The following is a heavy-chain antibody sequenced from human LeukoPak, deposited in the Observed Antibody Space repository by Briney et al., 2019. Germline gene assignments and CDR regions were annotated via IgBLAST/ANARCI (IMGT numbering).Heavy chain of an antibody. CDR3: ARLPYVLRYFDWFGQSRPHYYYYMDV. D-gene: IGHD3-9*01. CDR1: GYTFTGYY. CDR2: INPNSGGT. V-gene: IGHV1-2*02. Sequence: ASVKVSCKASGYTFTGYYMHWVRQAPGQGLEWMGWINPNSGGTNYAQKFQGRVTMTRDTSISTAYMELSRLRSDDTAVYYCARLPYVLRYFDWFGQSRPHYYYYMDVWGKGTTVTVSS. J-gene: IGHJ6*03.